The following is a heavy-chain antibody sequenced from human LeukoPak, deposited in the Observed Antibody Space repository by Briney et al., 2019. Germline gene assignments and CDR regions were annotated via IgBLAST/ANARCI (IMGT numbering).Heavy chain of an antibody. V-gene: IGHV4-31*03. J-gene: IGHJ4*02. CDR2: IYYSGST. CDR3: ASHLWFEKYFDY. D-gene: IGHD3-10*01. CDR1: GGSISSGGYY. Sequence: SQTLSLTCTVSGGSISSGGYYWSWIRQHPGKGLEWIGYIYYSGSTYYNPSLKSRVTISVDTSKNQFSPKLSSVTAADTAVYYCASHLWFEKYFDYWGQGTPVTVSS.